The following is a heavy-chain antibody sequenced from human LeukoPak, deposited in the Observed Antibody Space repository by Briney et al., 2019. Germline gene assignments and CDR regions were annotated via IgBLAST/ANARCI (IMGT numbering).Heavy chain of an antibody. J-gene: IGHJ4*02. CDR2: IKIDGSGT. CDR3: ARDSTVSDFDY. Sequence: PGGSLRLSCAASGFSFSSYSMNWVRQAPGKGLAWVSRIKIDGSGTGYADSVKGRFTISRDNAKNTLYLQMNSLRADDTAVYYCARDSTVSDFDYWGQGTLVTVSS. CDR1: GFSFSSYS. V-gene: IGHV3-74*01. D-gene: IGHD4-17*01.